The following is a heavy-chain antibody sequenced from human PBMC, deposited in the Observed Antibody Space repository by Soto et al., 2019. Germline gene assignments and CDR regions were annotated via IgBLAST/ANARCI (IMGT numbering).Heavy chain of an antibody. CDR2: ISSTTNYI. V-gene: IGHV3-21*01. CDR3: ARESEDLTSNFDY. Sequence: GWSLRLSCAASGFTFTRYSMNWVRQAPGKGLEWVSSISSTTNYIYYADSMKGRFTVSRDNAKNSVYLDMNSLSAEDTAVYYCARESEDLTSNFDYWGQGTLVTVSS. CDR1: GFTFTRYS. J-gene: IGHJ4*02.